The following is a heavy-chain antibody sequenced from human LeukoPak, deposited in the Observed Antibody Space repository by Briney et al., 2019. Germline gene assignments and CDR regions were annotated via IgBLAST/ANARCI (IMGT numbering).Heavy chain of an antibody. CDR2: IYHSGST. D-gene: IGHD3-10*01. CDR1: GYSISSGFY. CDR3: ARVDGSGSHPVDY. V-gene: IGHV4-38-2*02. Sequence: SETLSLTCTVSGYSISSGFYWGWIRQPPGKGLEWIGSIYHSGSTYYNPSLKSRVTISVDTSKNQFSLKLSSVTAADTAVYYCARVDGSGSHPVDYWGQGTLVTVSS. J-gene: IGHJ4*02.